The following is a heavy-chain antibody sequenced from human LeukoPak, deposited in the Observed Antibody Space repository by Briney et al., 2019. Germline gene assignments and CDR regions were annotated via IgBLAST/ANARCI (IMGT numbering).Heavy chain of an antibody. D-gene: IGHD3-22*01. CDR2: IYSGGST. J-gene: IGHJ4*02. Sequence: GGSLRLSCAASGFTVSSNYMSWVRQAPGKGLEWVSVIYSGGSTYYADSVKGRFTISRDNSKNTLYLQMNSLRAEDTAVYYCARGPPYYDSSGYSQPFDYWGQGTLVTVSS. CDR3: ARGPPYYDSSGYSQPFDY. V-gene: IGHV3-66*01. CDR1: GFTVSSNY.